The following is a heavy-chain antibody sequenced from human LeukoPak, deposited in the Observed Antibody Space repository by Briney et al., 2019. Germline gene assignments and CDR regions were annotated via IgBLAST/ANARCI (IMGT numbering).Heavy chain of an antibody. V-gene: IGHV4-30-2*01. CDR2: IHHGGTS. D-gene: IGHD4-17*01. Sequence: SETLSLTCAVSSVFISSGGYSWSWLRQPPGKGLEWVGYIHHGGTSCSSLSLKSRVTISVDRSNNQFSLSLSSMTAADTAVYYCTTYHDYGDNRVDYWGQGILVTVSS. CDR3: TTYHDYGDNRVDY. J-gene: IGHJ4*02. CDR1: SVFISSGGYS.